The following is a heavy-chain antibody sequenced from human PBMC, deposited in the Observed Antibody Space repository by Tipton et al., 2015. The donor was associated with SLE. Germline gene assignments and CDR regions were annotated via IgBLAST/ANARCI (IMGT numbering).Heavy chain of an antibody. J-gene: IGHJ4*02. CDR3: TRGVGARGSNLDY. CDR1: GGSISSSSYY. CDR2: INQSGST. V-gene: IGHV4-39*07. Sequence: TLSLTCTVSGGSISSSSYYWGWIRQPPGKGLEWIGEINQSGSTNYNPSLKSRVTISVDTSKNQFSLKLSSVTAADTAVYYCTRGVGARGSNLDYWGQGSLVTVSS. D-gene: IGHD1-26*01.